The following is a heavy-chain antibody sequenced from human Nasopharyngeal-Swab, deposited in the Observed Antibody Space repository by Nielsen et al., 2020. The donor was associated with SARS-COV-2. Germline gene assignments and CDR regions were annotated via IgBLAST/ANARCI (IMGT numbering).Heavy chain of an antibody. D-gene: IGHD2-8*02. V-gene: IGHV3-74*01. CDR2: IKPDGSSV. CDR3: ARDSPYCTGGICSFDY. J-gene: IGHJ4*01. CDR1: GFTFSTYW. Sequence: GESLKISCAVSGFTFSTYWVHWVRQAPGKGLVWVSRIKPDGSSVTYADSVTGRFTISRDNARNTLYLQMNSLRAEDAAVYYCARDSPYCTGGICSFDYWGHGTLVTVSS.